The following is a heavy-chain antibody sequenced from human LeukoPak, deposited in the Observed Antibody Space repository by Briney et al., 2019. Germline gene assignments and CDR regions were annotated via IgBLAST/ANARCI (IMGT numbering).Heavy chain of an antibody. CDR3: ARRGTTYYYDSSGQEFDY. D-gene: IGHD3-22*01. Sequence: PSQTLSLTCTVSSGSISSGSYYWSWIRQPPGKGLEWIGEINHSGSTNYNPSLKSRVTISVDTSKNQFSLKLSSVTAADTAVYYCARRGTTYYYDSSGQEFDYWGQGTLVTVSS. CDR1: SGSISSGSYY. V-gene: IGHV4-39*07. CDR2: INHSGST. J-gene: IGHJ4*02.